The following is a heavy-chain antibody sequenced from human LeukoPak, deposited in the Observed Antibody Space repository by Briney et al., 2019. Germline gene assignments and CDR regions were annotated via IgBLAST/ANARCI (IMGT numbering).Heavy chain of an antibody. V-gene: IGHV4-39*07. CDR1: GGSISCRSYY. J-gene: IGHJ4*02. CDR2: IYYSGST. Sequence: PSETLSLTCTVSGGSISCRSYYWGWIRQPPGKGLEWIGCIYYSGSTYYNPSLKSRVTISVDTSKNQFSVKLSSVTAADTAVYYCARDRSRWDLLPFDYWGQGTLVTVSS. D-gene: IGHD1-26*01. CDR3: ARDRSRWDLLPFDY.